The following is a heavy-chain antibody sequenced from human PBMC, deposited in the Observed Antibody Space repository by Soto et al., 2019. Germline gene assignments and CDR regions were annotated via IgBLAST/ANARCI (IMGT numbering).Heavy chain of an antibody. J-gene: IGHJ3*02. CDR1: GFSLSTSGVG. V-gene: IGHV2-5*02. Sequence: QITLKESGPTLVKPTQTLTLTCTFSGFSLSTSGVGVGWIRQPPGKALEWLTLIYWEDDERYSPSLKTRLTITKDTSKNQVVLTMTNMDPVDTATYYGVHRRLVTTPPGGAFDIWGQGTMVTVSS. CDR3: VHRRLVTTPPGGAFDI. D-gene: IGHD4-17*01. CDR2: IYWEDDE.